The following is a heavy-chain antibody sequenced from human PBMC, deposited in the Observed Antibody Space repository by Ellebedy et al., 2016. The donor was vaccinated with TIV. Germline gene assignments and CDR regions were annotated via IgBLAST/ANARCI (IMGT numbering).Heavy chain of an antibody. J-gene: IGHJ4*02. CDR3: LTDQFY. Sequence: GGSLRLSXAASGFSLSRYSMIWVRQAPGKGLEWLSYISISSSTIYYADSVKGRFTISRDNSKNTLYLQMNSLRDEDTAIYYCLTDQFYWGQGTLVTVFS. V-gene: IGHV3-48*02. CDR1: GFSLSRYS. CDR2: ISISSSTI.